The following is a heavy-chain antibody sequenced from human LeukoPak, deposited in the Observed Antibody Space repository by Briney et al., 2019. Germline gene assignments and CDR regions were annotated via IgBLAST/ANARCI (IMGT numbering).Heavy chain of an antibody. V-gene: IGHV3-30*02. J-gene: IGHJ4*02. CDR1: GFSFSSYG. CDR3: AKAAATRGYFDY. Sequence: PGGSLRLSCAGSGFSFSSYGMHWVRQAPGKGLEWMAFIRSDGSNKYYADSVKGRFTISRDNSKNTLYLQMNSRRAKDTAVYYCAKAAATRGYFDYWGQGTLVTVSS. CDR2: IRSDGSNK.